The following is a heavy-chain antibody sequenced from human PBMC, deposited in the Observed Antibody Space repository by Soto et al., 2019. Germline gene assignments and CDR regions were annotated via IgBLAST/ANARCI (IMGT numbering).Heavy chain of an antibody. CDR2: ISAYNGNT. CDR3: ARDRGVAPPVAGNTHYYYYMDV. J-gene: IGHJ6*03. V-gene: IGHV1-18*01. CDR1: GYSFTNYG. D-gene: IGHD6-19*01. Sequence: QDQLVQSGVEVKKPGASVKVSCKASGYSFTNYGITWVRQAPGQELEWMGWISAYNGNTNYAQKFQGRVTMTTDASTSTAYLELRSLRSDDTAVYYCARDRGVAPPVAGNTHYYYYMDVWGKGTTVTVSS.